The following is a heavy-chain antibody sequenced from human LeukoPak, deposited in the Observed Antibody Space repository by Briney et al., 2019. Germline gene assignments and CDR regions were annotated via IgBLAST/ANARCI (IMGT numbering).Heavy chain of an antibody. Sequence: GASVKVSCKVSGYTLTELSMHWVRQAPGKGLEWMGGFDPEDGETIYAQKFQGRVTMTEDTSTDTAYMELSSLRFEDTAVYYCATVLAEAPGYYFDNWGQGTLVTVSS. D-gene: IGHD6-13*01. J-gene: IGHJ4*02. V-gene: IGHV1-24*01. CDR3: ATVLAEAPGYYFDN. CDR2: FDPEDGET. CDR1: GYTLTELS.